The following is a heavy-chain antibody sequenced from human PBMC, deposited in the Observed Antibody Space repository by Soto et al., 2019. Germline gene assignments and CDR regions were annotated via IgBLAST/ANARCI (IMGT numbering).Heavy chain of an antibody. CDR1: GFTFSSYA. J-gene: IGHJ5*02. D-gene: IGHD2-15*01. CDR2: MSYDGSNK. CDR3: ARDEGDCSGGRCYGGWFDP. V-gene: IGHV3-30-3*01. Sequence: QVQLVESGGGVVQPGRSLRLSCAASGFTFSSYAMHWVRQAPGKGLEWVAVMSYDGSNKYYADSVKGRFTISRDNSKNRLYLQMNSLRGEDSAVYYCARDEGDCSGGRCYGGWFDPWGEGTLVTVSS.